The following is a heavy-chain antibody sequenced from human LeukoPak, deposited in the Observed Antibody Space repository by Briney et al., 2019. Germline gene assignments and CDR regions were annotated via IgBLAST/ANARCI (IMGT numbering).Heavy chain of an antibody. J-gene: IGHJ3*02. CDR1: GFTFSDYA. Sequence: GESLRLSCAASGFTFSDYAMYWVRQAPGEGLEWVSSIEASGGATYYADSVKGRFTISRDNSKNTFYLQMNSLRAEDTAVYYCAKVDWSYAFDIWGQGTMVTVSS. D-gene: IGHD3-9*01. CDR3: AKVDWSYAFDI. V-gene: IGHV3-23*01. CDR2: IEASGGAT.